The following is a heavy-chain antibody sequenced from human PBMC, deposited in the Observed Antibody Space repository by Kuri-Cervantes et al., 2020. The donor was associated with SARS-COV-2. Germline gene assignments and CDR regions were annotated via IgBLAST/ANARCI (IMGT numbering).Heavy chain of an antibody. J-gene: IGHJ4*02. CDR3: AKARPSGGY. V-gene: IGHV3-23*01. CDR1: GFTFSAYA. D-gene: IGHD4-23*01. Sequence: SCAASGFTFSAYAMSWVRQAPGRGLEWVSGISDSGINTYYPDSVRGRFTISRDNSKNMLYLQMHSLRVEDTAVYYCAKARPSGGYWGQGTLVTVSS. CDR2: ISDSGINT.